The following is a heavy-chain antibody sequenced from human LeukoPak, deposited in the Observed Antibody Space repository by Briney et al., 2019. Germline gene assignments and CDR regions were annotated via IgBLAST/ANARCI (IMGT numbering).Heavy chain of an antibody. CDR3: ATVHFGYFTF. J-gene: IGHJ4*02. Sequence: GGSLRLSCAASGLTFSDYHMSWIRQAPGKGLEWVSHISDNGRTKYYANSVQGRFTVSRDNAKNSLYLQMNSLRADDTAVYYCATVHFGYFTFWGQGTLVPVSS. V-gene: IGHV3-11*01. CDR1: GLTFSDYH. D-gene: IGHD3-3*01. CDR2: ISDNGRTK.